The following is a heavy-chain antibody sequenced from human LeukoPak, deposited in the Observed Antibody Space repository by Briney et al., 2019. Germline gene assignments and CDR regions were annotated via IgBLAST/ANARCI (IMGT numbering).Heavy chain of an antibody. D-gene: IGHD1-1*01. J-gene: IGHJ4*02. Sequence: PSETLSLTCTVSGGSISSYYWSWIRQPPGKGLEWTGYIYYSGTTNYNPSLKSRVTISVDTSKNQFSLKLSSVTAADTAVYYCARYFSGRTLDYWGQGTLVTVSS. V-gene: IGHV4-59*01. CDR3: ARYFSGRTLDY. CDR1: GGSISSYY. CDR2: IYYSGTT.